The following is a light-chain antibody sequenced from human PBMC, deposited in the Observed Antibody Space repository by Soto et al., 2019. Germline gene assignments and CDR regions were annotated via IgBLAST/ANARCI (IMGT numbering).Light chain of an antibody. CDR2: EVS. V-gene: IGLV2-8*01. Sequence: QSALTQPPSASGSPGQSVTISCTGTSSDVGGYNYVSWYQQHPGKAPKLMIYEVSKRPSGVPDRFSGSKSGNTASLTVSGLQAEDEADYYCCSYAGSYTFHVVFGGGTKLTVL. CDR3: CSYAGSYTFHVV. CDR1: SSDVGGYNY. J-gene: IGLJ2*01.